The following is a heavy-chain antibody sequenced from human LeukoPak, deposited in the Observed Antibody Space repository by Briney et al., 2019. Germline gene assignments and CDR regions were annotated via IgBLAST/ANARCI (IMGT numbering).Heavy chain of an antibody. V-gene: IGHV3-73*01. D-gene: IGHD3-16*01. CDR2: IRSKANSYAT. CDR3: TRAGDDYVWEDFDY. J-gene: IGHJ4*02. Sequence: GGSLRLSCAASGFTFSGSAMHWVRQASGKGLEWVGRIRSKANSYATAYAASVKGRFTISRDDSKNTAYLQMNSLKTEDTAVYYCTRAGDDYVWEDFDYWGQGTLFTVSS. CDR1: GFTFSGSA.